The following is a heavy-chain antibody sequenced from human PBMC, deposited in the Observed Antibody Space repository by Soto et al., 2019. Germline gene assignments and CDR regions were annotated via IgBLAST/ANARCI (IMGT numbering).Heavy chain of an antibody. V-gene: IGHV3-23*01. CDR1: GFTFSSYA. CDR2: ISGSGGST. D-gene: IGHD3-22*01. Sequence: GGSLRLSCAASGFTFSSYAMSWVRQAPGKGLEWVSAISGSGGSTYYADSVKGRFTISRDNSKNTLYLQMNSLRAEDTAVYYCAKEARNYDSSGYPEVNYWGQGTLVTVSS. CDR3: AKEARNYDSSGYPEVNY. J-gene: IGHJ4*02.